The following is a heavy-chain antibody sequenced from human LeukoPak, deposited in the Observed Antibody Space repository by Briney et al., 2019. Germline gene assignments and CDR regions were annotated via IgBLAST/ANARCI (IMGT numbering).Heavy chain of an antibody. Sequence: GGSLRLSCAASGFTFSSYAMHWVRQAPGKGLEWVAVISYDGSNKYYADSVKGRFTISRDNSKNTLYLQMNSLRAEDTAVYCCARAQLEGPVGVLYYGMDVWGKGTTVTVSS. CDR1: GFTFSSYA. CDR3: ARAQLEGPVGVLYYGMDV. CDR2: ISYDGSNK. J-gene: IGHJ6*04. D-gene: IGHD1-1*01. V-gene: IGHV3-30*04.